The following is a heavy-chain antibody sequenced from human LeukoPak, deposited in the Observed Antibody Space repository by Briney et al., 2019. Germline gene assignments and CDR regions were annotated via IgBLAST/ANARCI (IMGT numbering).Heavy chain of an antibody. CDR3: ARDPGYCSSTSCYSYYFDC. V-gene: IGHV3-21*01. CDR1: GFTFTSYS. D-gene: IGHD2-2*01. CDR2: ITSSSRYI. Sequence: PGGSLRLSCAASGFTFTSYSMNSVRQAPGKGLEWVSSITSSSRYIYYADSVNGRFTISRDNAKNSLYLQMNSLRAEDTAVYYCARDPGYCSSTSCYSYYFDCWGQGTLVTVSS. J-gene: IGHJ4*02.